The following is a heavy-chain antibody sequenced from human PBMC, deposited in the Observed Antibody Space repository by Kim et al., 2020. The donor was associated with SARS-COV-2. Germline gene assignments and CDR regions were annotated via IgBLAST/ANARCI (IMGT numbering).Heavy chain of an antibody. CDR3: ASSLWQVDSVNY. CDR2: FYLAVSDT. Sequence: GESLKISCNVSGYLFRSYWVGWVRQVPGRGLEWMGIFYLAVSDTIYSPSFQGHVTISAVRSLNTSYLHWSRLRASDSALYHCASSLWQVDSVNYWGHVTL. J-gene: IGHJ4*01. CDR1: GYLFRSYW. V-gene: IGHV5-51*01. D-gene: IGHD6-19*01.